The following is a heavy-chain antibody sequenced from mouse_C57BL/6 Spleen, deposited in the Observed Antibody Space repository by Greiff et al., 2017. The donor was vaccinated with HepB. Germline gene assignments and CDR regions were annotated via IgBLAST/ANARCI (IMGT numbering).Heavy chain of an antibody. J-gene: IGHJ4*01. V-gene: IGHV1-20*01. CDR3: AREGSLLGAMGY. Sequence: EAPLQQSGPELVKPGDSVKISCKASGYSFTGYFMNWVMQSHGKSLEWIGRINPYNGDTFYNQKFKGKSRLTVDKSSSTAHMELRSLTSEDSAVYYCAREGSLLGAMGYWGQGTAVTMAS. D-gene: IGHD4-1*01. CDR1: GYSFTGYF. CDR2: INPYNGDT.